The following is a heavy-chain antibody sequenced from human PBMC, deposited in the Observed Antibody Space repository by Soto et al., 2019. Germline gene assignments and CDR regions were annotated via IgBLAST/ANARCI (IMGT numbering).Heavy chain of an antibody. D-gene: IGHD6-19*01. CDR1: GGSISSYY. CDR3: ARDQGQWLVRAFDI. Sequence: PSWRLSITCTLSGGSISSYYCSWFRQNPGKGLEWIGYIYYSGSTNYNPSLKSRVTISVDTSKNQFSLKLSSVTAADTAVYYCARDQGQWLVRAFDIWGQGTMVTVSS. J-gene: IGHJ3*02. V-gene: IGHV4-59*01. CDR2: IYYSGST.